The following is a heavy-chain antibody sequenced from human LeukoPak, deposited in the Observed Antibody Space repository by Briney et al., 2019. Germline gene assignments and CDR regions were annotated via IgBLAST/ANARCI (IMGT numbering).Heavy chain of an antibody. V-gene: IGHV3-23*01. CDR3: AKPRGRAEVPAARFFDY. J-gene: IGHJ4*02. D-gene: IGHD2-2*01. CDR2: ISGSGGST. Sequence: GGSLRLSCAASGFTVSSNYMSWVRQAPGKGLEWVSAISGSGGSTYYADSVKGRFTISRDNSKNTLYLQMNSLRAEDTAVYYCAKPRGRAEVPAARFFDYWGQGTLVTVSS. CDR1: GFTVSSNY.